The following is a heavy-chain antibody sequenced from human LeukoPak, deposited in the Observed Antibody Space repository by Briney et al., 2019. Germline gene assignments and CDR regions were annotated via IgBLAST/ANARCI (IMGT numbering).Heavy chain of an antibody. D-gene: IGHD4-23*01. CDR1: GYSFSSDG. CDR3: ARDEGLDYGGNHYYYGMDV. Sequence: GASVKVSCKASGYSFSSDGISWVRQAPGQGLEWMGWISAYNGNTNYAQKLQGRVTMTTDTSTSTAYMELRSLRSDDTAVYYCARDEGLDYGGNHYYYGMDVWGQGTTVTVSS. J-gene: IGHJ6*02. CDR2: ISAYNGNT. V-gene: IGHV1-18*01.